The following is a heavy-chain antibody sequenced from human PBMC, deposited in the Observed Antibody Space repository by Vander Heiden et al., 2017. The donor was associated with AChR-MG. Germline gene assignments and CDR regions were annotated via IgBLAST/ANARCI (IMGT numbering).Heavy chain of an antibody. Sequence: EVQLVQSGGEVTTPGESLKISCKSSGYIFANFWIGWVRQMPEKGLEWMGIIHPGDSDTRYSPSFQGQVTISADKSISTAYLEWKSLKASDTAMYNCVRHPGIQDYYYMDVWGKGTTVIVSS. CDR1: GYIFANFW. D-gene: IGHD5-18*01. J-gene: IGHJ6*03. CDR3: VRHPGIQDYYYMDV. CDR2: IHPGDSDT. V-gene: IGHV5-51*01.